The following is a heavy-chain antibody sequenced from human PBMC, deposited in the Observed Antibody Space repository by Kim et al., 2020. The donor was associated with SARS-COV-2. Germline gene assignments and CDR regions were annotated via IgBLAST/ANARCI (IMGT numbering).Heavy chain of an antibody. V-gene: IGHV4-31*03. Sequence: SETLSLTCTVSGGSISSGGYYWSWIRQHPGKGLEWIGYIYYSGSTYYNPSLKSRVTISVDTSKNQFSLKLSSVTAADTAVYYCARMVVAATLEYHYFDYWGQGTLVTVSS. J-gene: IGHJ4*02. D-gene: IGHD2-15*01. CDR1: GGSISSGGYY. CDR2: IYYSGST. CDR3: ARMVVAATLEYHYFDY.